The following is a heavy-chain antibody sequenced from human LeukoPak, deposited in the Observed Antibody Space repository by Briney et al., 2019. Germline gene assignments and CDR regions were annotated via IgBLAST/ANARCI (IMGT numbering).Heavy chain of an antibody. V-gene: IGHV4-61*02. Sequence: SQTLSLTCTVSGGAISSGSYYWSWIRQPPGKGLEWIGRIYTSGSTNYNPSLKSRVTVSVDTSKNQFSLKLSSVTAADTALYYCARESDSSGYYSYWGQGTLVTVSS. CDR1: GGAISSGSYY. CDR2: IYTSGST. CDR3: ARESDSSGYYSY. D-gene: IGHD3-22*01. J-gene: IGHJ4*02.